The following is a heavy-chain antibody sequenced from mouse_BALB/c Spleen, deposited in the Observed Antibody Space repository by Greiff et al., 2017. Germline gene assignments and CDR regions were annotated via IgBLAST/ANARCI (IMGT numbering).Heavy chain of an antibody. CDR1: GFTFSSFG. CDR2: ISSGSSTI. V-gene: IGHV5-17*02. J-gene: IGHJ4*01. D-gene: IGHD2-14*01. Sequence: EVQVVESGGGLVQPGGSRKLSCAASGFTFSSFGMHWVRQAPEKGLEWVAYISSGSSTIYYADTVKGRFTISRDNPKNTLFLQMTSLRSEDTAMYYCARNPAYYRYDVYAMDYWGQGTSVTVSS. CDR3: ARNPAYYRYDVYAMDY.